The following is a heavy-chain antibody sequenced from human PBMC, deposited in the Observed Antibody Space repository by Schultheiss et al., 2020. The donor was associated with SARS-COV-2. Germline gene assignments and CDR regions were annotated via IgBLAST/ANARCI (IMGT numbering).Heavy chain of an antibody. D-gene: IGHD3/OR15-3a*01. CDR3: VRVGPGLGNYFDL. CDR1: GFTFSSYK. V-gene: IGHV3-21*04. CDR2: ISSSSSYI. Sequence: GGSLRLSCAASGFTFSSYKMTWVRQAPGKGLEWVSFISSSSSYIYYADSVKGRFTISRDNAQNSLYLEMSSLRAEDTAVYYCVRVGPGLGNYFDLWGQGTLVTVSS. J-gene: IGHJ4*02.